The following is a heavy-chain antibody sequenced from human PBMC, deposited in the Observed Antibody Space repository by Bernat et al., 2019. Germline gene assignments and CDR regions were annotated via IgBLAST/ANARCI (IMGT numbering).Heavy chain of an antibody. V-gene: IGHV3-30*18. CDR1: GFTFSSYG. CDR3: AKDVGTYAFDY. CDR2: ISYDGSNK. D-gene: IGHD1-26*01. J-gene: IGHJ4*02. Sequence: QVQLVESGGGVVQPGRSLRLSCAASGFTFSSYGMHWVRQAPGKGLEWVAVISYDGSNKYYADSVKGRFTISRDNSKNTLYLQMNSLGAEDTAVYYCAKDVGTYAFDYWGQGTLVTVSS.